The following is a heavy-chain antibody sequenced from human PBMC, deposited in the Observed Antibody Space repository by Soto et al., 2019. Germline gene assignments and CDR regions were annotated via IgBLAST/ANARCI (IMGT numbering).Heavy chain of an antibody. CDR1: GSSTRSGDHL. D-gene: IGHD3-3*01. CDR3: ARERVYGVIPPFYYFGMDV. CDR2: IFFSGTT. J-gene: IGHJ6*02. V-gene: IGHV4-30-4*08. Sequence: QVQLQESVPGLVTPSQTLSLTCSVSGSSTRSGDHLWSWIRQPPGKGLEWIGYIFFSGTTHYNPSLESRVRLSIDTSRNQFSMKLRSVTAADTAVYFCARERVYGVIPPFYYFGMDVWGHGTTVIVSS.